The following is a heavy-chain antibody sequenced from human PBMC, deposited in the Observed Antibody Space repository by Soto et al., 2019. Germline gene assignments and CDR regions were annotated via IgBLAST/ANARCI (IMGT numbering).Heavy chain of an antibody. D-gene: IGHD2-15*01. CDR1: GFTFSTYG. Sequence: GGSLRLSCAASGFTFSTYGMHWVRQAPGKGLEWVALISYDVSKKYYADSVKGRFTISRDNSKNTLYLQMNSLRPGDTAVYYCASGHCSGGSCYSGHWGQGTLVTVSS. V-gene: IGHV3-30*03. J-gene: IGHJ4*02. CDR3: ASGHCSGGSCYSGH. CDR2: ISYDVSKK.